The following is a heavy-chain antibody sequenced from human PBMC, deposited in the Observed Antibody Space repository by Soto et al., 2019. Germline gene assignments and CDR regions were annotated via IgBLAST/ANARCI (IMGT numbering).Heavy chain of an antibody. CDR1: GGSFSGYY. CDR2: INHSGST. Sequence: SETLSLTCAVYGGSFSGYYWRWIRQPPGKGLEWIGEINHSGSTNYNPSLKSRVTISVDTSKNQFSLKLSSVTAADTAVYYCARSMGVVVTVVHYYYYGMDVWGQGTTVTSP. D-gene: IGHD2-21*02. CDR3: ARSMGVVVTVVHYYYYGMDV. V-gene: IGHV4-34*01. J-gene: IGHJ6*02.